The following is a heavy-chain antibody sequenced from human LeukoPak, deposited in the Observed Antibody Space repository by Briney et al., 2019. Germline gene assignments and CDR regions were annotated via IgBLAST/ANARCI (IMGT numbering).Heavy chain of an antibody. J-gene: IGHJ5*02. Sequence: PSGTLSLTCTVSGGSISSSSYYWGWIRQPPGKGLEWIGSIYYSGSTYYNPSLKSRVTISVDTSKNQFSLKLSSVTAADTAAYYCAKGFGVVISNWFDPWGQGTLVTVSS. D-gene: IGHD3-3*01. V-gene: IGHV4-39*07. CDR3: AKGFGVVISNWFDP. CDR1: GGSISSSSYY. CDR2: IYYSGST.